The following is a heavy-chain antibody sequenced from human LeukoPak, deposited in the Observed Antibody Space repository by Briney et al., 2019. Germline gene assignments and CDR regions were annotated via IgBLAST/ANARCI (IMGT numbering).Heavy chain of an antibody. V-gene: IGHV3-15*01. Sequence: GGSLRLSCAASGFTFSNAWMSWVRQAPGKGLEWVGRIKSKTDGGTTDYAAPVKGRFTISRDDSKNTLYLQMNSLKTEDTAVYYCTTARFIAVAGTAWYDYWGQGTLVTVSS. CDR1: GFTFSNAW. CDR3: TTARFIAVAGTAWYDY. J-gene: IGHJ4*02. CDR2: IKSKTDGGTT. D-gene: IGHD6-19*01.